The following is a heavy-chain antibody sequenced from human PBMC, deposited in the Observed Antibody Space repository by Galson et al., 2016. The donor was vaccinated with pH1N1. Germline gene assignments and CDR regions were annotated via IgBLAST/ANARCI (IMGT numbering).Heavy chain of an antibody. J-gene: IGHJ4*02. V-gene: IGHV3-74*01. Sequence: SLRLSCAASGFSFSTYWMHWVRHSPGKGLVWVSCINSDEGYGKVYADSVKGRFTISRDNAKNTLYLHMNSLRVEDTAVYYCARGLPEATGIGDYWGQGTLVTVSS. CDR2: INSDEGYGK. D-gene: IGHD6-13*01. CDR1: GFSFSTYW. CDR3: ARGLPEATGIGDY.